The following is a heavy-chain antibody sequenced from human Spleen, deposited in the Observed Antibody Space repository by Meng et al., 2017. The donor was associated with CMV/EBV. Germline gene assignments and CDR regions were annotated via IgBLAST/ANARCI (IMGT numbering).Heavy chain of an antibody. Sequence: GESLKISCAASGFTFSTYAMSWVRQAPGKGLEWVANIKQDGSEKYCVDSVKGRFTISRDNAKNSLFLQMNSLRAEDTAVYYCARSSGAAFDIWGQGTSVTVSS. CDR1: GFTFSTYA. V-gene: IGHV3-7*01. D-gene: IGHD3-10*01. CDR3: ARSSGAAFDI. J-gene: IGHJ3*02. CDR2: IKQDGSEK.